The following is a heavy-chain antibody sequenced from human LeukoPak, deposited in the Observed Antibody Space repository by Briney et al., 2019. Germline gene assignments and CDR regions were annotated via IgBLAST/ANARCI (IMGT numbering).Heavy chain of an antibody. J-gene: IGHJ6*02. V-gene: IGHV3-9*01. CDR3: AKDGGPKTPGHCSTTTCYYYFGMDV. CDR1: GFTFDDYA. CDR2: ISWHSGNI. D-gene: IGHD2-2*01. Sequence: PGRSLRLSCAASGFTFDDYAMHWVRQAPGKGPEWVSTISWHSGNIVYAGSVKGRFTISRDSAKSSLYLQMNSLRAEDTALYYCAKDGGPKTPGHCSTTTCYYYFGMDVWGQVTTVTVSS.